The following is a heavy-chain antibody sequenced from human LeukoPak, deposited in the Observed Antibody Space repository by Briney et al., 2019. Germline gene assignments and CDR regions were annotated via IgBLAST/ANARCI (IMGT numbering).Heavy chain of an antibody. V-gene: IGHV1-2*02. Sequence: GASVKVSCKASGYTFSRYYMHWVRQAPGQGLEWMGWINPNSGGTNYAQKFQGRVTMTRDTSISTAYMELSRLRSDDTAVYYCAREPVTTSFDYWGQGTLVTVSS. CDR3: AREPVTTSFDY. CDR1: GYTFSRYY. J-gene: IGHJ4*02. D-gene: IGHD4-17*01. CDR2: INPNSGGT.